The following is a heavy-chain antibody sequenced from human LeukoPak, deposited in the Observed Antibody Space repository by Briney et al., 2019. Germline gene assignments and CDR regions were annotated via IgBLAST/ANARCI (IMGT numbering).Heavy chain of an antibody. V-gene: IGHV3-7*01. Sequence: GGSLRLSCAAYGFTLSNYWLTWVRQAPGKGLEWVANITQDGSETHYVHSVNGRFTISSDNAKNSLYLQMNSLRAEDTAVYYCARDRQIAYWGQGTLVTVSS. CDR2: ITQDGSET. J-gene: IGHJ4*02. CDR1: GFTLSNYW. CDR3: ARDRQIAY.